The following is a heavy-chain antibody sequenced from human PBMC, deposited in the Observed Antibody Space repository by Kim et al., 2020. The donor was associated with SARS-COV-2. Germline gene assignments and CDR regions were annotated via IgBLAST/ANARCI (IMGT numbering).Heavy chain of an antibody. CDR1: GGSFSGYY. J-gene: IGHJ5*02. CDR2: INHSGST. Sequence: SETLSLTCAVYGGSFSGYYWSWIRQPPGKGLEWIGEINHSGSTNYNPSLKSRVTISVDTSKNQFSLKLSSVTAADTAVYYCARGPGDSSSWYGDRNWLDP. D-gene: IGHD6-13*01. V-gene: IGHV4-34*01. CDR3: ARGPGDSSSWYGDRNWLDP.